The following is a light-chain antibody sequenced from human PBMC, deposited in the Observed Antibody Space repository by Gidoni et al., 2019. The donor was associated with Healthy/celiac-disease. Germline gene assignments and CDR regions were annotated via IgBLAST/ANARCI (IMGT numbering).Light chain of an antibody. V-gene: IGLV1-40*01. Sequence: QSVLTQPPSVSGAPGQTVTISCTGSSSNIGAGYDVPWYQQLPGTDPKLLIYGNSNRPSGVPDRFAGSKSGTSASLAITGLQAEDEADYYCQSYDSSLSGVVFGGGTKLTVL. CDR2: GNS. CDR3: QSYDSSLSGVV. J-gene: IGLJ2*01. CDR1: SSNIGAGYD.